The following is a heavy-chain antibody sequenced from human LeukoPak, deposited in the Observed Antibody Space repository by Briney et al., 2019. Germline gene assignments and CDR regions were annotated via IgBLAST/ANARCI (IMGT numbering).Heavy chain of an antibody. V-gene: IGHV3-11*01. Sequence: GGSLRPSCAASGFTFSDYYMSWIRQAPGKELEWVSYISSSGSTIYYADSVKGRFTISRDNAKNSLYLQMNSLRAEDTAVYYCARDPNYPDAFDIWGQGTMVTVSS. CDR1: GFTFSDYY. D-gene: IGHD5-24*01. CDR2: ISSSGSTI. CDR3: ARDPNYPDAFDI. J-gene: IGHJ3*02.